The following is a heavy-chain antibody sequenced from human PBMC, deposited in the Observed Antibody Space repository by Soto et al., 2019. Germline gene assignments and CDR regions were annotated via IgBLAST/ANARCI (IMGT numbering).Heavy chain of an antibody. CDR2: INPNSGGT. Sequence: VSVKVSCKASGYTFTGYYMHWVRQAPGQGLEWMGWINPNSGGTNYAQKFQGWVTMTRDTSISTAYMELSRLRSDDTAVYYCARGAYGQLVSHYMDVWGKGTTVTVSS. CDR1: GYTFTGYY. CDR3: ARGAYGQLVSHYMDV. J-gene: IGHJ6*03. V-gene: IGHV1-2*04. D-gene: IGHD6-6*01.